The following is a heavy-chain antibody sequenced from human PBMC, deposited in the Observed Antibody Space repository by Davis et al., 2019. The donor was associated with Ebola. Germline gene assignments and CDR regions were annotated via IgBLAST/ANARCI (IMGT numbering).Heavy chain of an antibody. Sequence: SLRPPCSAPGFTFSSYAMSWVRQAPGKGLEWVSGISWNSGSIGYADSVKGRFTISRDNAKNSLYLQMNSLRAEDTALYYCAKDGVAAAGLYYYGMDVWGQGTTVTVSS. J-gene: IGHJ6*02. CDR1: GFTFSSYA. V-gene: IGHV3-9*01. CDR3: AKDGVAAAGLYYYGMDV. D-gene: IGHD6-13*01. CDR2: ISWNSGSI.